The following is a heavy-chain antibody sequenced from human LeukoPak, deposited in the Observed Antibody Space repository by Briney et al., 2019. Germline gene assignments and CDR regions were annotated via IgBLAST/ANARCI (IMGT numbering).Heavy chain of an antibody. D-gene: IGHD2-15*01. V-gene: IGHV1-69*02. Sequence: GASVKVSCKASGGTFSSYTISWVRQAPGQGLEWMGRIIPILGIANYAQKFQGRVTITADKSTSTAYMELSSLRSEDTAVYYCARVKGYCSGGSCINKNYYSDYWGQGTLVTVSS. CDR2: IIPILGIA. CDR1: GGTFSSYT. CDR3: ARVKGYCSGGSCINKNYYSDY. J-gene: IGHJ4*02.